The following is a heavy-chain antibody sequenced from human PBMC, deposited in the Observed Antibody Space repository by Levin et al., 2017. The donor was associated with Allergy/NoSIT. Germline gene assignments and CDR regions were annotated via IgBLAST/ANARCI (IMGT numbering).Heavy chain of an antibody. J-gene: IGHJ5*02. CDR3: AKDAVVAPGASMGWFDP. D-gene: IGHD2-2*01. V-gene: IGHV3-23*01. CDR1: GFTFDLYA. CDR2: ITGSGTTT. Sequence: PGGSLRLSCAASGFTFDLYAMSWVRQAPGKGLEWVSAITGSGTTTYYADSVKGRFTISRDNSKNRLYLQMKSLRAEDSAIYFCAKDAVVAPGASMGWFDPWGPGTLVTVSS.